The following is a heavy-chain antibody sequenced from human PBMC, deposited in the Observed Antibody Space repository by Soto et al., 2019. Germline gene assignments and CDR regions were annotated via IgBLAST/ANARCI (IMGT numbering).Heavy chain of an antibody. CDR2: INHSGST. Sequence: SETLSLTCAVSCGSISSGGYSWSWIRQPPGTGLEWIGEINHSGSTNYNPSLKSRVTISVDTSKNQFSLKLTSVTAADTAVYYCARDKITGLFDYWGQGTLVTVSS. CDR1: CGSISSGGYS. J-gene: IGHJ4*02. D-gene: IGHD2-8*02. CDR3: ARDKITGLFDY. V-gene: IGHV4-30-2*01.